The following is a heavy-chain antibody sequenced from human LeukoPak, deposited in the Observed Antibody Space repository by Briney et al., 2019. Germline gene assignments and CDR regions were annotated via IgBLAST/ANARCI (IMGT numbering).Heavy chain of an antibody. CDR2: IKQDGSEK. Sequence: GGSLRLSCAASGFTFSSYWMSWARQAPGKGLEWVANIKQDGSEKYYVDSVKGRFTISRDNAKNSLYLQMNSLRAEDTAVYYCARALWFGESSLDYWGQGTLVTVSS. CDR3: ARALWFGESSLDY. V-gene: IGHV3-7*04. D-gene: IGHD3-10*01. CDR1: GFTFSSYW. J-gene: IGHJ4*02.